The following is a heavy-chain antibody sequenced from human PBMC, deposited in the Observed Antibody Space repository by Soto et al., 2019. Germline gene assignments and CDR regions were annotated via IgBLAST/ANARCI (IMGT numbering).Heavy chain of an antibody. D-gene: IGHD3-10*01. CDR2: VNHSGST. V-gene: IGHV4-34*01. Sequence: AETLSLTCAVYGGSFSGYYWIWVRQAPGKGLDWIGEVNHSGSTNYNPSLKSRVSISVGTSNNQFSLKLSSVTAADTAVYYCARGRGDGYNQHWYFDLWGRGTLVTVSS. CDR3: ARGRGDGYNQHWYFDL. CDR1: GGSFSGYY. J-gene: IGHJ2*01.